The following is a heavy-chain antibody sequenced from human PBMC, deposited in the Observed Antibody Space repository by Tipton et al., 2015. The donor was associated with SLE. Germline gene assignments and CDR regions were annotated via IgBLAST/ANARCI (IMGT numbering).Heavy chain of an antibody. Sequence: TLSLTCTVSGGSISSGGYYWSWIRQHPGKGLEWIGYIYYSGSTHYNPSLKSRVTISVDTSKNQFSLKLSSVTAADTAVYYCARHKPLLSIAVAGPGYWGQGTLVTVSS. CDR2: IYYSGST. D-gene: IGHD6-19*01. CDR3: ARHKPLLSIAVAGPGY. J-gene: IGHJ4*02. CDR1: GGSISSGGYY. V-gene: IGHV4-31*03.